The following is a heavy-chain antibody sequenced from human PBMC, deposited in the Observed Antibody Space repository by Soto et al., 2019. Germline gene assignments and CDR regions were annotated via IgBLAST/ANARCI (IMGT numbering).Heavy chain of an antibody. D-gene: IGHD2-2*01. J-gene: IGHJ4*02. V-gene: IGHV4-59*01. Sequence: SETLSLTCTVSGGSISSYYWISLRQPPGKGLEWIGYIYYSGSTNYNPSLKSRVTISVDTSKNQFSLKLNSVTAADTAVYYCARGEYQLLPFDYWGQGTLVTVSS. CDR1: GGSISSYY. CDR2: IYYSGST. CDR3: ARGEYQLLPFDY.